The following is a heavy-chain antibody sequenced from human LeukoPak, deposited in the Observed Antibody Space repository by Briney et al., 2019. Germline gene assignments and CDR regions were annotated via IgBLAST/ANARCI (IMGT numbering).Heavy chain of an antibody. CDR3: ARGDPPDY. V-gene: IGHV3-48*03. CDR1: GFTFSSCE. Sequence: GGSLRLSCAASGFTFSSCEMNWVRQAPGKGLEWVSYISSSGYTIYYADSVKGRFTISRDNAQSSLYLQLNSLKAEDTAVYYCARGDPPDYWGQGTLVTVSS. J-gene: IGHJ4*02. CDR2: ISSSGYTI.